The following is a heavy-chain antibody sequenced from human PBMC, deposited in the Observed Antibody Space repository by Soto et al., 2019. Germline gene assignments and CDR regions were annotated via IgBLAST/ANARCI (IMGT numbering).Heavy chain of an antibody. D-gene: IGHD3-10*01. CDR3: ARDLLLVRGVNVY. Sequence: GASVKVSCKASGYTFTSYAMHWVRQAPGQRLEWMGWINAGNGNTKYSQKFQGRVTITRDTSASTAYMELSSLRSEDTAVYYCARDLLLVRGVNVYWGQGTLVTVSS. CDR1: GYTFTSYA. CDR2: INAGNGNT. J-gene: IGHJ4*02. V-gene: IGHV1-3*01.